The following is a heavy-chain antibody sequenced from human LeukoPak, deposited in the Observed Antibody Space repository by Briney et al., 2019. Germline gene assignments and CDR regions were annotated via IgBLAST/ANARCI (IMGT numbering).Heavy chain of an antibody. CDR2: ISWNSGSI. J-gene: IGHJ4*02. D-gene: IGHD6-19*01. CDR1: GFTFDDYA. CDR3: ARETPRIAVAGSFDY. Sequence: GRSLRLSCAASGFTFDDYAMHWVRQAPGKGLEWVSGISWNSGSIGYADSVKGRFTISRDNAKNSLYLQMNSLRAEDTALYYCARETPRIAVAGSFDYWGQGTLVTVSS. V-gene: IGHV3-9*01.